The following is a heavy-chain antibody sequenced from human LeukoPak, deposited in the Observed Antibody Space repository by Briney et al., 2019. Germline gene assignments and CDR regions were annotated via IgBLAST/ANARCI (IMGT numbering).Heavy chain of an antibody. D-gene: IGHD3-10*01. Sequence: SETLSLTCTVSGGSISSHYWSWIRQPPGKGLEWIGYIYYSGSTNYNPSLKSRVTISVDTSKNQFSLMLSSVTAADTAVYYCAKESRLGGASGSHHFDYWGQGVLVTVSS. CDR2: IYYSGST. CDR3: AKESRLGGASGSHHFDY. J-gene: IGHJ4*02. V-gene: IGHV4-59*11. CDR1: GGSISSHY.